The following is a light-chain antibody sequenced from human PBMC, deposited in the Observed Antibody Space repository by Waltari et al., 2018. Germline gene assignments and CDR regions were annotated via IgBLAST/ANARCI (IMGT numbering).Light chain of an antibody. Sequence: QSALTQPASVSGSPGQSITISCSGTDSDVGAYDFVSWYQQHPGKAPHLLIYEVSNRPSVISNRFAPSKSGNTASLTISGLQAEDEADYYCSSYTTSSAPGVFGTGTRVTVL. J-gene: IGLJ1*01. CDR2: EVS. CDR3: SSYTTSSAPGV. CDR1: DSDVGAYDF. V-gene: IGLV2-14*01.